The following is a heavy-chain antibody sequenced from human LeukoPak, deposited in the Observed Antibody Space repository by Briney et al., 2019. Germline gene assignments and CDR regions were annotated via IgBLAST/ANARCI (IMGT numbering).Heavy chain of an antibody. CDR2: IHYSGST. V-gene: IGHV4-39*01. D-gene: IGHD3-22*01. J-gene: IGHJ4*02. CDR3: ARQSSIGYSDY. Sequence: SETLSLTCTVSGGSISSYYWGWIRQPPGKGLEWIGSIHYSGSTYNNPSLKSRVTTSIDTSKNHYSLKLRSVTAADTAVYYCARQSSIGYSDYWGQGTLVTVSS. CDR1: GGSISSYY.